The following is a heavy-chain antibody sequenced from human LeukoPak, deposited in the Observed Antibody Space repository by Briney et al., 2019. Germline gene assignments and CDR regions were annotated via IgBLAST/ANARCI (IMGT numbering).Heavy chain of an antibody. CDR2: IYYSGST. D-gene: IGHD7-27*01. CDR3: ARVGAGDVSREDAFDI. J-gene: IGHJ3*02. V-gene: IGHV4-59*01. Sequence: SETLSLTCSVSGGSSSSYYWSWIRQPPGKGLEWIGYIYYSGSTNYNPSLKSRVTISVDTSKNQFSLKLSSVTAADTAVYYCARVGAGDVSREDAFDIWGQGTMVTVSS. CDR1: GGSSSSYY.